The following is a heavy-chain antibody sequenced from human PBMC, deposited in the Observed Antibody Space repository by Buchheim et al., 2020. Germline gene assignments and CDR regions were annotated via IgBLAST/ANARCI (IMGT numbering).Heavy chain of an antibody. V-gene: IGHV3-30*04. CDR2: ISYDGSNK. D-gene: IGHD3-16*02. J-gene: IGHJ4*02. CDR3: ARSSGLLRLGELSLPY. Sequence: QVQLVESGGGVVQPGRSLRLSCAASGFTFSSYAMHWVRQAPGKGLEWVAVISYDGSNKYYADSVKGRFTIYRDNSKNTLYLQMNSLRAEDTAVYYCARSSGLLRLGELSLPYWGQGTL. CDR1: GFTFSSYA.